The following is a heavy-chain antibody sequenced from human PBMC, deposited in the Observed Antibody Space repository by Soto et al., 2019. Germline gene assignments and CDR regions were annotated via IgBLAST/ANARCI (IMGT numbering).Heavy chain of an antibody. CDR3: ARSVFP. CDR2: IYYSEFT. J-gene: IGHJ5*02. V-gene: IGHV4-31*11. CDR1: GGSFSGYY. Sequence: SETLSLTCAVYGGSFSGYYWSWIRQHPGKGLEWIGYIYYSEFTYYNPSLKSRVTISVDTSKNQFSLKLSSVTAADTAVYYCARSVFPWGQGTLVTVSS.